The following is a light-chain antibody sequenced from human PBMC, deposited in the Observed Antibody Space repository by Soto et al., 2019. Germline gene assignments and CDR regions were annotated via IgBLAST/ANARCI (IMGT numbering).Light chain of an antibody. J-gene: IGKJ2*01. CDR1: QTISRR. CDR3: QQYNSYSYT. CDR2: DAS. V-gene: IGKV1-5*01. Sequence: DIQMTQSPSTLSAPVGDRVILTCRASQTISRRLAWYQQKPGKAPKLLIYDASTLETAVPLRFNGSGSWTQFTLTISSLQPDDFATYYCQQYNSYSYTFGQGTKLEIK.